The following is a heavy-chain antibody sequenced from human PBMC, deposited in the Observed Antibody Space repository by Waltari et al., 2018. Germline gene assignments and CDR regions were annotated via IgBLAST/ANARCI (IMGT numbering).Heavy chain of an antibody. Sequence: QVQLQQSGPGLVKPSQTLSLTCAISGDSVSPNSPSWNWIRQSPSRGLEWLGRTYYRSRWYNDYAVSVKSRITISPDTSKNQFSLQLHSVTPDDTAVYYCARGYVDYILWWDHWGQGTLVTVSS. V-gene: IGHV6-1*01. CDR2: TYYRSRWYN. D-gene: IGHD4-17*01. CDR3: ARGYVDYILWWDH. CDR1: GDSVSPNSPS. J-gene: IGHJ4*02.